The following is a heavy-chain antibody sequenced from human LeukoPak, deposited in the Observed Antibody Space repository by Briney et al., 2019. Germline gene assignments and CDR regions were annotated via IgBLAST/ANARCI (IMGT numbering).Heavy chain of an antibody. D-gene: IGHD3-16*01. CDR1: GFTFGSYW. CDR3: ARRGEFDY. J-gene: IGHJ4*02. V-gene: IGHV3-7*01. CDR2: IKQDGSEK. Sequence: GGSLRLSCAASGFTFGSYWMSWVRQAPGKGLEWVANIKQDGSEKYYVDSVKGRFTISRDNAKNSLYLQMNSLRAEDTAVYYCARRGEFDYWGQGTLVTVSS.